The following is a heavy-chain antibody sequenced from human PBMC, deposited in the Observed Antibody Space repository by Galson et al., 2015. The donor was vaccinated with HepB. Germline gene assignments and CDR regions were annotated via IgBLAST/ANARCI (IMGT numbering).Heavy chain of an antibody. J-gene: IGHJ6*02. CDR2: IIPIFGTA. Sequence: SVKVSCKASGVTFSSYAISWVRQAPGQGLEWMGGIIPIFGTANYAQTFQGRVTITADESTSTAYLELSSQRSEDRAVYYCARGSPGPSAVTTYYYYGMDVWGQGTTVTVSS. V-gene: IGHV1-69*13. CDR1: GVTFSSYA. D-gene: IGHD4-17*01. CDR3: ARGSPGPSAVTTYYYYGMDV.